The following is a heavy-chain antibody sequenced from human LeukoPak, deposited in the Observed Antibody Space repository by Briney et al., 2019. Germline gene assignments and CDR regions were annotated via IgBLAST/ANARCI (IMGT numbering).Heavy chain of an antibody. CDR1: GGSISCYY. CDR2: IYYSEST. CDR3: ARAWSSSSDFDI. J-gene: IGHJ3*02. V-gene: IGHV4-59*01. D-gene: IGHD6-6*01. Sequence: SETLSLTFTVSGGSISCYYWSWIRQPPGKGLEWVGYIYYSESTNYNPSLKSRVTISVDTSKNQFSLKLRSVTDAGTAVYYCARAWSSSSDFDIWGQGTMVTVSS.